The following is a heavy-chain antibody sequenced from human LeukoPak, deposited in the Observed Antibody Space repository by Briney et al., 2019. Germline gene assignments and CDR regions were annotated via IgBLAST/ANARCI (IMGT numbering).Heavy chain of an antibody. V-gene: IGHV3-53*01. CDR3: ARGTTGGYGTSWYDY. J-gene: IGHJ4*02. CDR1: GLIVSSNY. D-gene: IGHD6-13*01. Sequence: GGSLRLSCAASGLIVSSNYMSWVRQAPGKGLEWVSALYSGGSIYYADSVKGRFTISRDNSKNTLYLQMNSLRAEDTAVYYCARGTTGGYGTSWYDYWGQGTLVTVSS. CDR2: LYSGGSI.